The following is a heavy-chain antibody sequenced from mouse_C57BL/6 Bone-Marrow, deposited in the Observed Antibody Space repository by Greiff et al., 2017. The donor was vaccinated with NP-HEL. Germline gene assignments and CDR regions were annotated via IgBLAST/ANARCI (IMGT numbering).Heavy chain of an antibody. CDR3: ARGNDGWAMDY. D-gene: IGHD2-3*01. CDR1: GFSLSTFGMG. V-gene: IGHV8-8*01. J-gene: IGHJ4*01. Sequence: QVQLKESGPGILQPSQTLSLTCSFSGFSLSTFGMGVGWIRQPSGKGLEWQAHIWWDDDKYYNPARKSRLTNSKDTSKNQVFLKIANVDTADTATYYCARGNDGWAMDYWGQGTSVTVSS. CDR2: IWWDDDK.